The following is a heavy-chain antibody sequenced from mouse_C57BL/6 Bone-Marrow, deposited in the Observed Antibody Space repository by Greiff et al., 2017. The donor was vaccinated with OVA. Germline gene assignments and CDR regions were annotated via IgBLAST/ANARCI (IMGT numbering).Heavy chain of an antibody. V-gene: IGHV15-2*01. D-gene: IGHD2-3*01. J-gene: IGHJ2*01. Sequence: VQLQQSGSELRSPGSSVKLSCKDFDSEVFPIAYMSWVRQKPGHGFEWIGGILPSIGRTIYGEKFEDKATLDADTLSNTAYLELNSLTSEDSAIYYCARKGQPIYDGYWDYFDYWGQGTTLTVSS. CDR3: ARKGQPIYDGYWDYFDY. CDR2: ILPSIGRT. CDR1: DSEVFPIAY.